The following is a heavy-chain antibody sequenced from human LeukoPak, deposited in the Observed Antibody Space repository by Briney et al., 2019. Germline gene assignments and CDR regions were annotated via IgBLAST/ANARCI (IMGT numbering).Heavy chain of an antibody. CDR3: ARALYYYENTGGFGAFDI. D-gene: IGHD3-22*01. CDR2: IRSDGGNK. J-gene: IGHJ3*02. CDR1: GFTFSSYG. Sequence: GGSLRLSCAASGFTFSSYGMHWVRQAPGKGLEWVAFIRSDGGNKYYADSVKGRFTISRDNSKNIVYLQMNDLRAEDTAVYYCARALYYYENTGGFGAFDIWGQGTMVTVSS. V-gene: IGHV3-30*02.